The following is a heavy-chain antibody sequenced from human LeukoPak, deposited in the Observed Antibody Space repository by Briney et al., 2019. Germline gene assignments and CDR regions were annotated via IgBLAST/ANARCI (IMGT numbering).Heavy chain of an antibody. D-gene: IGHD3-22*01. Sequence: GGSLRLSCEASGFIFDDYGMSWVRQAAGKGLEWVSGLNWNGGSTGYADSVKGRFTMSRDNAKNSLYLQMNGLRAEDTAVYYCARPNYYDSSGYLHLDAFDIWGQGTMVTVSS. V-gene: IGHV3-20*04. CDR1: GFIFDDYG. J-gene: IGHJ3*02. CDR3: ARPNYYDSSGYLHLDAFDI. CDR2: LNWNGGST.